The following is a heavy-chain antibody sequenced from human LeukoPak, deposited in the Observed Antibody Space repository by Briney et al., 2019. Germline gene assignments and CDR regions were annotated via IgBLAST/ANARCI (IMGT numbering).Heavy chain of an antibody. Sequence: PGGSLRLSCAASGFTFSSYGMHWVRQAPGKGLEWVAVIWYDGSNKYYADSVKGRFTTSRDNSKNTLYLQMNSLRAEDTAVYYCAKGNGNVVPATYYMDVWGKGTTVTVSS. J-gene: IGHJ6*03. CDR3: AKGNGNVVPATYYMDV. D-gene: IGHD2-2*01. CDR2: IWYDGSNK. V-gene: IGHV3-33*06. CDR1: GFTFSSYG.